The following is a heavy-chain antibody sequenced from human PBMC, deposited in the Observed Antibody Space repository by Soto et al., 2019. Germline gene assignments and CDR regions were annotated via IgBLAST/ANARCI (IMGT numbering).Heavy chain of an antibody. Sequence: QVQLQESGPGLVKPSQTLSLTCTVSGGSVSSGGYHWSWIRQFPGKGLEWIGSIYYSGSSYYNPSLKSRVTISVDTSKNQFSLKLSFVTAADTAMYYCARDLGNWNALDYWGQGALVTVSS. CDR2: IYYSGSS. D-gene: IGHD1-20*01. CDR1: GGSVSSGGYH. J-gene: IGHJ4*02. CDR3: ARDLGNWNALDY. V-gene: IGHV4-31*03.